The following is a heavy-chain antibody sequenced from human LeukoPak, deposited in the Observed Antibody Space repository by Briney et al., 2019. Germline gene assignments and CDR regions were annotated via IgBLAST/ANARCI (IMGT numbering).Heavy chain of an antibody. CDR2: IYTSGST. V-gene: IGHV4-61*02. D-gene: IGHD4-17*01. CDR1: GGSISSGSYY. Sequence: SETLSLTCTVSGGSISSGSYYWSWIRQPTGKGLEWIWRIYTSGSTNYNPSLKSRVTISVDTSKNQISLKLSSVTAADTAVYYCARDYGDYAGWFDPWGQGTLVTVSS. CDR3: ARDYGDYAGWFDP. J-gene: IGHJ5*02.